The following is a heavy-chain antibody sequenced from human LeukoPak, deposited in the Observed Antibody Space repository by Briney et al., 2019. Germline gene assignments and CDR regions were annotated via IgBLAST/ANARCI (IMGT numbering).Heavy chain of an antibody. CDR3: ARARTVYYFDY. V-gene: IGHV4-59*01. CDR2: IYYSGST. J-gene: IGHJ4*02. Sequence: SETLSLTCTVSGGSISSYYWSWIRQPPGKGLEWIGYIYYSGSTNYNPSLKSRVTISVDMSKNQFSLKLSSVTAADTAVYYCARARTVYYFDYWGQGTLVTVSS. CDR1: GGSISSYY.